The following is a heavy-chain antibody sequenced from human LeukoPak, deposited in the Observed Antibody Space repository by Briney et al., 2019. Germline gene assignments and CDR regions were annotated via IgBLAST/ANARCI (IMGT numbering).Heavy chain of an antibody. D-gene: IGHD1-14*01. Sequence: SVKVSCKVSGYTLTELSMHWVRQAPGKGPEWMGGFDPEDGETIYAQKFQGRVTMTRDTSISTAYMELSRLRSDDTAVYYCARVVTGGPDYWGQGTLVTVSS. V-gene: IGHV1-24*01. CDR1: GYTLTELS. J-gene: IGHJ4*02. CDR3: ARVVTGGPDY. CDR2: FDPEDGET.